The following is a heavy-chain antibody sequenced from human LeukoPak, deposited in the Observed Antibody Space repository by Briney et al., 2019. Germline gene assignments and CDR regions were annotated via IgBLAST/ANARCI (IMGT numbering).Heavy chain of an antibody. J-gene: IGHJ6*03. CDR1: GSSISSGSYY. V-gene: IGHV4-61*02. Sequence: SETLSLTCTVSGSSISSGSYYWSWIRQPAGKGLEWIGRIYTSGSTNYNPSLKSRVTISVDTSKNQFSLKLSSVTAADTAVYYCARVSSPDGYYYYMDVWGKGTTVTISS. D-gene: IGHD3-16*02. CDR2: IYTSGST. CDR3: ARVSSPDGYYYYMDV.